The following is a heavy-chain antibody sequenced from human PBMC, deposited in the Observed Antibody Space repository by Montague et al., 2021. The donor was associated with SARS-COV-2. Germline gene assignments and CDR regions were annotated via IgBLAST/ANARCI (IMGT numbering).Heavy chain of an antibody. Sequence: SETLSLTCAIYGGSFSGYLWSWIRQSPGKGLEWIGEISYTGHTRYNPSLQSRVSISGDSSENQFSLTLTSVTAADTAVYYCARSHYSVSWCPDWGQGTLVTVSS. CDR2: ISYTGHT. V-gene: IGHV4-34*01. CDR3: ARSHYSVSWCPD. CDR1: GGSFSGYL. D-gene: IGHD5/OR15-5a*01. J-gene: IGHJ4*02.